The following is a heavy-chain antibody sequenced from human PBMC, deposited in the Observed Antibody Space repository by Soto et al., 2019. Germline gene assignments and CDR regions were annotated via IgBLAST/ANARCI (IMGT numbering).Heavy chain of an antibody. CDR1: GYPVTAYY. Sequence: QLHLVQSGAAVKKPGASVTVSCSASGYPVTAYYMHWVRQAPGRGLEWMGGINPATGAAKYTQTFRGRVTMTRDTSTSTVFMELSGLTSEDTAVFYCARGGGVGVAGSAAFDMWGQGTLVTVSS. V-gene: IGHV1-2*02. D-gene: IGHD3-3*01. CDR3: ARGGGVGVAGSAAFDM. CDR2: INPATGAA. J-gene: IGHJ3*02.